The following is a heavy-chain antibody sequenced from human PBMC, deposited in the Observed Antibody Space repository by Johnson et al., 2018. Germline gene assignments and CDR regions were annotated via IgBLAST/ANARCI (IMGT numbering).Heavy chain of an antibody. CDR2: ISSSGGP. CDR1: GASLTSATYY. D-gene: IGHD2-15*01. V-gene: IGHV4-61*02. CDR3: ARTLCSGGSCYSGLDYRSYNYYMDV. J-gene: IGHJ6*03. Sequence: QVQLQESGPGLVKPSQTLSLTCSVSGASLTSATYYWTWIRQPAGRGLEWIGHISSSGGPKYSPSPKSRVTISVDPSKTHFYLKMTSVSAADTAVYYCARTLCSGGSCYSGLDYRSYNYYMDVWGTGTTVTVSS.